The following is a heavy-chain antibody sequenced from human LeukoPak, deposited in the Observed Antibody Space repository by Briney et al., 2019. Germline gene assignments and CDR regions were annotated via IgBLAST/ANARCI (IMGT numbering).Heavy chain of an antibody. CDR3: ARLIGAVVGGEDY. V-gene: IGHV4-34*01. Sequence: SETLSLTCAVSGVSISPYYWAWIRQPPGKGLEWIGEINHSGSTNYNPSLKSRVTISVDTSKNQFSLKLSSVTAADTAVYYCARLIGAVVGGEDYWGQGTLVTVSS. D-gene: IGHD3-10*01. CDR1: GVSISPYY. J-gene: IGHJ4*02. CDR2: INHSGST.